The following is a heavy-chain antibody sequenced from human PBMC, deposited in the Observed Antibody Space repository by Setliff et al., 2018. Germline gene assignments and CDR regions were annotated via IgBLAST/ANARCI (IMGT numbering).Heavy chain of an antibody. CDR2: VTAFGGTT. CDR1: GFTFTSAV. Sequence: PGGSLRLSCTASGFTFTSAVMTWFRQAPGKGLEWVSAVTAFGGTTYDADSVKGRFTTSRDNSKNTLYLQMNSLRAEDTAIYYCARCSSWHGHYPHFNYWGQGTLVTVSS. D-gene: IGHD6-13*01. V-gene: IGHV3-23*01. J-gene: IGHJ4*02. CDR3: ARCSSWHGHYPHFNY.